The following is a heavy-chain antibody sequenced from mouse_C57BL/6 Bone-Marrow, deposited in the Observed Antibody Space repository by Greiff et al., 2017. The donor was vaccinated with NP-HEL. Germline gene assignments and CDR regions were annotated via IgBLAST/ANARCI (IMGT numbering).Heavy chain of an antibody. V-gene: IGHV1-78*01. D-gene: IGHD2-3*01. CDR3: ARMIIYDGYFYFDY. CDR2: IYPRDGST. CDR1: GYTFTDHT. J-gene: IGHJ2*01. Sequence: VKLVESDAELVKPGASVKISCKVSGYTFTDHTIHWMKQRPEQGLEWIGYIYPRDGSTKYNEKFKGKATLTADKSSSTAYMQLNSLTSEDSAVYFCARMIIYDGYFYFDYWGQGTTLTVSS.